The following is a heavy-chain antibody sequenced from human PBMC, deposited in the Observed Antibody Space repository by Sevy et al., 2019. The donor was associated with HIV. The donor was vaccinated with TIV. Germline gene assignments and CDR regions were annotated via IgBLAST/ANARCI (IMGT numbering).Heavy chain of an antibody. CDR3: ARHEEALRFLEWYDMGCFDY. CDR1: GGSISSSSYY. J-gene: IGHJ4*02. V-gene: IGHV4-39*01. D-gene: IGHD3-3*01. Sequence: SETLSLTCTVSGGSISSSSYYWGWIRQPPGKGLEWIGSIYYSGSTYYNPSLKSRVTISVDTSKNQFSLKLSSVTAADTAVYYCARHEEALRFLEWYDMGCFDYWGQGTLVTVSS. CDR2: IYYSGST.